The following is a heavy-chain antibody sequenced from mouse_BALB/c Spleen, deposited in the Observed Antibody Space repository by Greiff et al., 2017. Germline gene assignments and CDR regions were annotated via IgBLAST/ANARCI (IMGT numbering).Heavy chain of an antibody. CDR1: GYTFTSYW. V-gene: IGHV1S81*02. D-gene: IGHD1-1*01. J-gene: IGHJ1*01. Sequence: QVQLQQSGAELVRPGSSVKLSCKASGYTFTSYWMHWVKQRPGQGLEWIGEINPSNGRTNYNEKFKSKATLTVDKSSSTAYMQLSSLTSEDSAVYYCSRDGSTLYWYFDVWGEGTTVTVSS. CDR2: INPSNGRT. CDR3: SRDGSTLYWYFDV.